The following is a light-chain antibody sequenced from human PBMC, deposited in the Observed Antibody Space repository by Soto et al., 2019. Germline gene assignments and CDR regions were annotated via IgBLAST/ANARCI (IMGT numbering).Light chain of an antibody. V-gene: IGKV3-20*01. J-gene: IGKJ2*01. CDR1: QSVSSSY. CDR2: GAS. Sequence: EIVLTQSAGTLSLSPGERATLSCRASQSVSSSYLAWYQQKPGQAPRLLIYGASSRATGVPDRFSGSGSGTDFTLTISRLEPEDSAVYYCQQYTTSPPAYTFGQGTKLEIK. CDR3: QQYTTSPPAYT.